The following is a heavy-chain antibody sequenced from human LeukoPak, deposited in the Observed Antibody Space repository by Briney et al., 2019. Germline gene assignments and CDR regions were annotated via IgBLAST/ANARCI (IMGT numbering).Heavy chain of an antibody. Sequence: GGSLRLSCAASGFTFDNYGMSWVRQVPGKGLEWVSSINGNGGSTAYADSVKGRFTISRDNAKNSLYLQMNSLRAEDTALYYCARDSVLIAVAVRGAFDIWGQGAMVTVSS. CDR3: ARDSVLIAVAVRGAFDI. J-gene: IGHJ3*02. D-gene: IGHD6-19*01. V-gene: IGHV3-20*04. CDR2: INGNGGST. CDR1: GFTFDNYG.